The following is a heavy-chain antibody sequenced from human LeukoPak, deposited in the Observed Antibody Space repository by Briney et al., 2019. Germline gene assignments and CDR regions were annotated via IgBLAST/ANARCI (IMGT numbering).Heavy chain of an antibody. CDR1: GYTFTGYY. Sequence: GASVTVSCMASGYTFTGYYMHWVRQAPGQGLEWMGWINPNSGGTNYAQKFQGRVTMTRDTSISTAYMELSRLRSDDTAVYYCARDLRGLRYFDWSPLEYWGQGTLVTVSS. CDR3: ARDLRGLRYFDWSPLEY. V-gene: IGHV1-2*02. D-gene: IGHD3-9*01. J-gene: IGHJ4*02. CDR2: INPNSGGT.